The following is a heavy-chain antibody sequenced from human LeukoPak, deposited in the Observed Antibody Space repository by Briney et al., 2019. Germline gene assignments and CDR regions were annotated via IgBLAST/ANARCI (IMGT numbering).Heavy chain of an antibody. V-gene: IGHV4-39*07. D-gene: IGHD3-9*01. CDR1: GGSISSSSYY. CDR2: IYYSGST. J-gene: IGHJ4*02. CDR3: ARRDYDILTGARYFDY. Sequence: PSETLSLTCTVSGGSISSSSYYWVWNRQPPGKGLEWIGSIYYSGSTTYNPSLKSRVTISVDTSKNQFSLKLSSVTAADTAVYYCARRDYDILTGARYFDYWGQGTLVTVSS.